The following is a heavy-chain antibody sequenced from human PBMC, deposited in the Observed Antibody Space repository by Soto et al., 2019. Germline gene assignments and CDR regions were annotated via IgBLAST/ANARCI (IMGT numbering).Heavy chain of an antibody. CDR1: GGSISSGDYY. CDR2: IDYSGSS. J-gene: IGHJ5*02. CDR3: ARVPDR. Sequence: SETLSLTCTVSGGSISSGDYYWSWIRQPPGMGLEWIGDIDYSGSSYYKPSLQSRVAISGDRSKNRFSLKLSSVTAADTAVYYCARVPDRWGQGTLVTVSS. D-gene: IGHD2-2*01. V-gene: IGHV4-30-4*01.